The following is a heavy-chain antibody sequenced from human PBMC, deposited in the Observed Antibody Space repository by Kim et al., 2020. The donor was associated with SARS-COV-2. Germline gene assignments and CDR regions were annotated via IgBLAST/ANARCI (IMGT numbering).Heavy chain of an antibody. CDR3: ARSLGGGLY. J-gene: IGHJ4*02. Sequence: SETLSLTCTVSGGSISSSSYYWGWIRQPPGKGLEWIGSIYYSGSTYYNPSLKSRVTISVDTSKNQFSLKLSSVTAADTAVYYCARSLGGGLYWGQGTLVTVSS. CDR1: GGSISSSSYY. CDR2: IYYSGST. V-gene: IGHV4-39*01. D-gene: IGHD3-16*01.